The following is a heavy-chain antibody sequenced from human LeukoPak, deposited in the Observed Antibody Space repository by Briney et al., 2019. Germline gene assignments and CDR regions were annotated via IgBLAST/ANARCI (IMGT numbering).Heavy chain of an antibody. Sequence: SETLSLTCTVSGGSISSSSHYWGWIRQPPGKGQEWIGYIYYSGSTNYNPSLKSRVTISVDTSKNQFSLKLSSVTAADTAVYYCARSAAGNLVDYWGQGTLVTVSS. D-gene: IGHD1-14*01. J-gene: IGHJ4*02. CDR2: IYYSGST. CDR3: ARSAAGNLVDY. V-gene: IGHV4-61*05. CDR1: GGSISSSSHY.